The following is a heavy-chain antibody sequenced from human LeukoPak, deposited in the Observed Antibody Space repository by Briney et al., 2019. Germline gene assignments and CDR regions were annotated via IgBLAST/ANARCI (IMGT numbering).Heavy chain of an antibody. Sequence: ASVKVSCKASGYTFTSYYMHWVRQAPGQGLEWMGIINPSGGSTSYAQKFQGRVTMTRDMSTSTVYMELSSLRSDDTAVYYCARDMAGVVVVAATQEFDYWGQGTLVTVSS. CDR2: INPSGGST. V-gene: IGHV1-46*01. CDR3: ARDMAGVVVVAATQEFDY. D-gene: IGHD2-15*01. J-gene: IGHJ4*02. CDR1: GYTFTSYY.